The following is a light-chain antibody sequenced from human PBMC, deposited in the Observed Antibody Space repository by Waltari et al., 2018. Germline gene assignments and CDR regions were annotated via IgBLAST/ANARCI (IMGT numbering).Light chain of an antibody. Sequence: IQLTQSPSFLSASVGDRVTITCRASQTISIYLAGYQQKPGQAPKLLIYAASTLQRGVPSRFSGSASGTEFSLTISSLQPEDSATYYCQQLNSYRYTFGQGTKLEIK. J-gene: IGKJ2*01. CDR3: QQLNSYRYT. V-gene: IGKV1-9*01. CDR1: QTISIY. CDR2: AAS.